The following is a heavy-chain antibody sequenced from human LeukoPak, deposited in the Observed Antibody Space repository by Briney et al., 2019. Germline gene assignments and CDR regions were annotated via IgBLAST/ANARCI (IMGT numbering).Heavy chain of an antibody. CDR3: ASQPYYYYYGMDV. J-gene: IGHJ6*02. CDR1: GYTFTSYG. Sequence: ASVKVSCTASGYTFTSYGISWVRQAPGQGLEWMGWISAYNGNTNYAQKLQGRVTMTTDTSTSTAYMELRSLRSDDTAVYYCASQPYYYYYGMDVWGQGTTVTVSS. CDR2: ISAYNGNT. V-gene: IGHV1-18*01.